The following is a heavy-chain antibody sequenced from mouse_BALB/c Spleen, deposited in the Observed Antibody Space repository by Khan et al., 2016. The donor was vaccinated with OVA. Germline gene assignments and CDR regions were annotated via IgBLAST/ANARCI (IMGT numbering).Heavy chain of an antibody. V-gene: IGHV1-7*01. J-gene: IGHJ2*01. CDR2: INPTSGYT. CDR3: TRDRIDY. CDR1: GYTFTTYW. Sequence: QLQQSGTELAKPGASVKMSCKASGYTFTTYWMHWVKQRPGQGLEWIGYINPTSGYTDYNEKFKDRATLSADRSSSTAYMQLSSLTSEDSAVYYCTRDRIDYWGQGTTLTVSS.